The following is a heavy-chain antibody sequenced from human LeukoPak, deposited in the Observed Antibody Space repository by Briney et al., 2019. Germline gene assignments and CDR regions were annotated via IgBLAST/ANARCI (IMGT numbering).Heavy chain of an antibody. CDR3: VKDANYFDSGSYMVPFDS. Sequence: GGSLRLSCAASGFTFSRCAMGWVRQIPGKGLEWVAGIGGSDGKTYYADPVKGRFNVSRDDSKNSLYLQLNSLRSDDTAIYYCVKDANYFDSGSYMVPFDSWGQGTLVTVSS. CDR1: GFTFSRCA. D-gene: IGHD3-22*01. CDR2: IGGSDGKT. V-gene: IGHV3-23*01. J-gene: IGHJ4*02.